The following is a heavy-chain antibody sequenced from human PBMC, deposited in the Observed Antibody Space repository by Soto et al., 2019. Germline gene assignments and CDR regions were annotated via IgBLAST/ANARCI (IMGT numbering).Heavy chain of an antibody. Sequence: EVQLVESGGTLVQPGGSLRLSCEASGFSFSNHWMSWVREAPGKGLEWVASIQENGNMTLYGNAVKGRFTISRDNAKNSLYLHMINLRAGDTAVYYCLWVSGWNFDYWGQGTPVTVSS. V-gene: IGHV3-7*04. CDR2: IQENGNMT. D-gene: IGHD6-19*01. J-gene: IGHJ4*02. CDR3: LWVSGWNFDY. CDR1: GFSFSNHW.